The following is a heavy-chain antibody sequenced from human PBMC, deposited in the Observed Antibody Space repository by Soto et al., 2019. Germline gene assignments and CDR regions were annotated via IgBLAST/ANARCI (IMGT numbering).Heavy chain of an antibody. D-gene: IGHD3-9*01. CDR1: GGSISSYY. CDR2: IYYSGST. CDR3: ARANNDMDPYYFDY. Sequence: ESLSLTCPVSGGSISSYYWSWIRQPPGKGLEWIGYIYYSGSTNYNPSLKSRVTISVDTSKNQFSLKLSSVTAADTAVYYCARANNDMDPYYFDYWGQGTLVTVYS. J-gene: IGHJ4*02. V-gene: IGHV4-59*01.